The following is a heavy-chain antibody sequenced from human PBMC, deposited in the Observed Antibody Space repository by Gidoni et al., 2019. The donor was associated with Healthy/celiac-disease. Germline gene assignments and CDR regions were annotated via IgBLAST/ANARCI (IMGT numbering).Heavy chain of an antibody. CDR3: ARERGPQFLDAFDI. V-gene: IGHV1-69*01. J-gene: IGHJ3*02. D-gene: IGHD3-10*01. CDR2: LIPSFDIA. CDR1: GGTFSNYA. Sequence: QVQLVQSGAEVKKPGSSVKVSCKASGGTFSNYAISWVRQAPGQGLEWMGGLIPSFDIANYAQKFHGRVTITADESTSAAYMELSSLRSEDTAVYYCARERGPQFLDAFDIWGQGTMVTVSS.